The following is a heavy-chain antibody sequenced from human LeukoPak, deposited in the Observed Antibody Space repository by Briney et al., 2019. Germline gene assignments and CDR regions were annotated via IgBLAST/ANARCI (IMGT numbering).Heavy chain of an antibody. V-gene: IGHV4-59*01. D-gene: IGHD3-22*01. Sequence: KPSETLSLTCTVSGGSISSYYWSWIRQPPGKGLEWIGYIYYSGSTNYNPSLKSRVTISVDTSKNQFSLRLSSVTAADTAVYYCARDTYYYDSSSYPVGYFDYWGQGTLVTVSS. CDR1: GGSISSYY. J-gene: IGHJ4*02. CDR2: IYYSGST. CDR3: ARDTYYYDSSSYPVGYFDY.